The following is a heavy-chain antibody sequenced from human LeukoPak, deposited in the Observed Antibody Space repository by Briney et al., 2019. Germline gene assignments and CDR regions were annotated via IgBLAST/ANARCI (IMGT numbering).Heavy chain of an antibody. V-gene: IGHV3-21*01. J-gene: IGHJ4*02. CDR1: GFTFSSYS. CDR2: ISSSSSYI. Sequence: GRSLRLSCAASGFTFSSYSMNWVRQAPGKGLEWVSSISSSSSYIYYADSVKGRFTISRDNAKNSLYLQMNSLRAEDTAVYYRARGWLQGFGYWGQGTLVTISS. D-gene: IGHD5-24*01. CDR3: ARGWLQGFGY.